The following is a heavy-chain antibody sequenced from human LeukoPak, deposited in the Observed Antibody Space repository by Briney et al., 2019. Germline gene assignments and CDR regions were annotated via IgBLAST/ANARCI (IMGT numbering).Heavy chain of an antibody. V-gene: IGHV1-18*01. Sequence: ASVKVSCKASGYTFTSYGISWVRQAPGQGLEWMGWISAYNGNTNYAQKLQGRVTMTTDTSTSTAYMELRSLRSDDTAVYYCARDLRRSIAARFGGVYAFDIWGQGTMVTVSS. CDR3: ARDLRRSIAARFGGVYAFDI. CDR2: ISAYNGNT. D-gene: IGHD6-6*01. J-gene: IGHJ3*02. CDR1: GYTFTSYG.